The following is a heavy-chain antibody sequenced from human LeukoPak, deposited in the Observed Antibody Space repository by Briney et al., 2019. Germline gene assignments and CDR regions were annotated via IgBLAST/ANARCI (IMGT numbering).Heavy chain of an antibody. CDR2: INSDGSST. CDR1: GFSFSSYW. J-gene: IGHJ4*02. D-gene: IGHD1-26*01. V-gene: IGHV3-74*01. Sequence: GGSLRLPCAASGFSFSSYWMHWVRQAPGKGLVWVSRINSDGSSTNYADSVKGRFTISRDNAKNTLYLQMNSLRAEDTAVYYCAKDREVVGVDYWGQGTLVTVSS. CDR3: AKDREVVGVDY.